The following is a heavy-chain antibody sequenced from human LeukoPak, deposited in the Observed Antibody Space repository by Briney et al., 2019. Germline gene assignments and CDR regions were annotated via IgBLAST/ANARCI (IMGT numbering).Heavy chain of an antibody. CDR3: ARCMFWQLGLLDY. D-gene: IGHD6-13*01. CDR2: INPNSGGT. Sequence: ASVKVSCKASGYTFTGYYMHWVRQAPGQGLEWMGWINPNSGGTNYAQKLQGRVTMTRDTSISTAYMELSRLRSDDTAVYYCARCMFWQLGLLDYWGQGTLVTVSS. J-gene: IGHJ4*02. CDR1: GYTFTGYY. V-gene: IGHV1-2*02.